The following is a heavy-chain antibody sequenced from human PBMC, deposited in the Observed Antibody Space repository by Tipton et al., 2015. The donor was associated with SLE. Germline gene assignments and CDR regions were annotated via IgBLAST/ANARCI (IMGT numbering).Heavy chain of an antibody. J-gene: IGHJ3*02. CDR2: INHSGST. CDR1: GGSFSGYY. D-gene: IGHD5-24*01. CDR3: ARRWLQLSAFDI. Sequence: TLSLTCAVYGGSFSGYYWSWIRQPPGKGLEWIGEINHSGSTNYNPSLKSRVTISVDTSKNQFSLKLSSVTAADTAVYYCARRWLQLSAFDIWGQGTMVTVSS. V-gene: IGHV4-34*01.